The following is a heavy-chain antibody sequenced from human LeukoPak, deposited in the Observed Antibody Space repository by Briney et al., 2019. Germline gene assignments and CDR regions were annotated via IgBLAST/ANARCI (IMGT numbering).Heavy chain of an antibody. CDR2: ISAYNGNT. Sequence: ASVKVSCKASGYTFTSYGISWVGQPPGQGLEWLGWISAYNGNTNYAQKLQGRVTMTTDTSTSTAYMELRSLRSDDTAVYYCARSDYYDSSGSRAYFQHWGQGTLVTVSS. D-gene: IGHD3-22*01. CDR1: GYTFTSYG. J-gene: IGHJ1*01. V-gene: IGHV1-18*01. CDR3: ARSDYYDSSGSRAYFQH.